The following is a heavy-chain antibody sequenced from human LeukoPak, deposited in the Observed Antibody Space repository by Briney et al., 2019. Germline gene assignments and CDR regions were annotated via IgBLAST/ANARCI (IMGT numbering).Heavy chain of an antibody. CDR1: GGSLSSSNW. CDR3: ARVYYDMLTGYYGMDV. J-gene: IGHJ6*04. D-gene: IGHD3-9*01. V-gene: IGHV4-4*02. CDR2: IYHIGST. Sequence: SETLSLTCAVSGGSLSSSNWWSWVRPPRGKGLEWSGVIYHIGSTNYNPTLKSRVTISVDKTKNQVTLKLSFVTAADTAVYYCARVYYDMLTGYYGMDVWGKGTTVTVSA.